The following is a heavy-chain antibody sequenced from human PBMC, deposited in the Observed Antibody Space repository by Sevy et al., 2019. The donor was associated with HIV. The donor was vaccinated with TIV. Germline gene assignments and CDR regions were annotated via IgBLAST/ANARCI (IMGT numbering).Heavy chain of an antibody. V-gene: IGHV3-30*02. CDR3: AKGTGNRYCSSTSCRPHYYYYMDV. D-gene: IGHD2-2*01. Sequence: GGSLRLSCAASGFTFSSYGMHWIRQAPGKGLEWVAFIRYDGSNKYYADSVKGRFTISRDNSKNTLYLQMNSLRAEDTAVYYCAKGTGNRYCSSTSCRPHYYYYMDVWGKGTTVTVFS. J-gene: IGHJ6*03. CDR1: GFTFSSYG. CDR2: IRYDGSNK.